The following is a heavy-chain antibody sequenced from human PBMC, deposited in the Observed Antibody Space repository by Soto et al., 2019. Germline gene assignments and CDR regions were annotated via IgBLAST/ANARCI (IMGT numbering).Heavy chain of an antibody. CDR1: GDSVSSGSYY. D-gene: IGHD3-3*01. V-gene: IGHV4-61*01. CDR3: ARGYDFWSGQIDF. Sequence: QVQLQESGPGLLKPSETLSLTCAVSGDSVSSGSYYWSWIRQPPGKGLEWIGDIYYSGDTIYNPSLKSRVTISVDTSKNQFSLKLSSVTAADTAVYYCARGYDFWSGQIDFWGQGTLVTVSS. CDR2: IYYSGDT. J-gene: IGHJ4*02.